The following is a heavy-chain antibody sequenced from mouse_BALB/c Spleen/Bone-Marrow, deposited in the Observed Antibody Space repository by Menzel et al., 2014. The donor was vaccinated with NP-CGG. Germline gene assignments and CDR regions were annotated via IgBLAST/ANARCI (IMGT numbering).Heavy chain of an antibody. D-gene: IGHD2-4*01. CDR1: GYTFTSYW. V-gene: IGHV1S22*01. Sequence: LQQSGSELVRPGASVKLSCKASGYTFTSYWMHWVKQRPGQGLEWVRNIYPGSGSTNYDEKFKSKATLTVDTSSSTAYMQLSSLTSGDSAVYYCTKGLPSAYWGQGTLVTVSA. CDR3: TKGLPSAY. CDR2: IYPGSGST. J-gene: IGHJ3*01.